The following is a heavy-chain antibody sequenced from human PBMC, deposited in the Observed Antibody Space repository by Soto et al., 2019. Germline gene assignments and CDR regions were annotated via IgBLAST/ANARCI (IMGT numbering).Heavy chain of an antibody. Sequence: SETLSLTCTVSGGSISSYYWSWIRQPPGKGLEWIGYIYYSGSTNYNPSLKSRVTISVDTSKNQFSLKLSSVTAADTAVYYCARHSTGERLPGYYKNGAFDIWGQGTMVTVSS. CDR1: GGSISSYY. J-gene: IGHJ3*02. V-gene: IGHV4-59*08. CDR2: IYYSGST. D-gene: IGHD3-9*01. CDR3: ARHSTGERLPGYYKNGAFDI.